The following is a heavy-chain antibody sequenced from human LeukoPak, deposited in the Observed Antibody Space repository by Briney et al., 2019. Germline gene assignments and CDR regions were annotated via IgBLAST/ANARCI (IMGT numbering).Heavy chain of an antibody. D-gene: IGHD3-3*01. Sequence: GGSLSLSCAASGFTFSSYAMSWVRQAPGKGLEWVSAISGSGGSTYYADSVKGRFTISRDNSKNTLYLQMNSLRAEDTAVYYCAKGDFWSGYSFSWGQGTLVTVSS. CDR2: ISGSGGST. CDR3: AKGDFWSGYSFS. J-gene: IGHJ1*01. CDR1: GFTFSSYA. V-gene: IGHV3-23*01.